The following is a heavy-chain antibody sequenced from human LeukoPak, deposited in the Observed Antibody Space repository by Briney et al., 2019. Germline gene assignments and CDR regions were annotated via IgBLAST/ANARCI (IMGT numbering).Heavy chain of an antibody. J-gene: IGHJ2*01. V-gene: IGHV4-59*08. CDR3: ARHWSGVYSHETLFDL. Sequence: SETLSLTCTVSGGSISSYYWSWVRQPPGKGLEWIGYIYYSGSTNYNPSLKSRVTISVDPSKNQFSLKLSSVTAADTAVYYCARHWSGVYSHETLFDLWGRGTLVTVSS. CDR2: IYYSGST. CDR1: GGSISSYY. D-gene: IGHD5-12*01.